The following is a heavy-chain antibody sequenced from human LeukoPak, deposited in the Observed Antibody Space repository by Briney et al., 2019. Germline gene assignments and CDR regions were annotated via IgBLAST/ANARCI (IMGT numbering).Heavy chain of an antibody. CDR2: MYYSGNT. V-gene: IGHV4-39*01. D-gene: IGHD4-17*01. Sequence: SETLSLTCTVSGGSINIISYYWGWIRQPPGKGLEWIGSMYYSGNTYYNPSLKSRVTMSVDTSKNQFSLKLSSVTAADTAVYYCASGTTVTNFAYWGQGTLVTISS. J-gene: IGHJ4*02. CDR3: ASGTTVTNFAY. CDR1: GGSINIISYY.